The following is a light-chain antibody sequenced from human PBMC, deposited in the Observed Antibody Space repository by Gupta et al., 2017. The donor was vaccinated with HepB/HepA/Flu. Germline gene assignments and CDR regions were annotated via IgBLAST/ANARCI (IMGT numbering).Light chain of an antibody. Sequence: QSALTPPASVSGSPGQSITIPCTGTSSDIGAYNYVSWYQHHPDKPPKLIIYDVSFRPSGVSHRFSGSKSGNTASLTISGLQAEDEADYYCSSFATNRDVLFGGGTMMTVL. V-gene: IGLV2-14*03. CDR1: SSDIGAYNY. CDR2: DVS. J-gene: IGLJ2*01. CDR3: SSFATNRDVL.